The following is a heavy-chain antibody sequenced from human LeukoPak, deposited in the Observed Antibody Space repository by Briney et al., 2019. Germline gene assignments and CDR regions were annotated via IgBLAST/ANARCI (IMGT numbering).Heavy chain of an antibody. Sequence: ASVKVSCKASGYTFTGYYMHWVRQAPGQGLEWMGWINPNSGGTNYAQKFQGRVTMTRDTSISTAYMELSRLRSDDTAVYYCARETRSYYGSGSYYSFDYWGQGTLVTVSS. J-gene: IGHJ4*02. CDR2: INPNSGGT. D-gene: IGHD3-10*01. CDR1: GYTFTGYY. V-gene: IGHV1-2*02. CDR3: ARETRSYYGSGSYYSFDY.